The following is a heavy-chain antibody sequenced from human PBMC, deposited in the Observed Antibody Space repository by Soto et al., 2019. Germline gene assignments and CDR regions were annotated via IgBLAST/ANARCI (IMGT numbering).Heavy chain of an antibody. CDR1: GFSFSSYG. CDR3: AKDIPTSSLYGSYGMDV. J-gene: IGHJ6*02. Sequence: QVQLVESGGGVVQPGRSLRLSCAASGFSFSSYGMHWVRQATGKGLEWVAVISYDGSNKYYADSVKGRFTISRDNSKNKLYLQMNRQRAEDTAVYYCAKDIPTSSLYGSYGMDVWGHGTTV. V-gene: IGHV3-30*18. D-gene: IGHD6-13*01. CDR2: ISYDGSNK.